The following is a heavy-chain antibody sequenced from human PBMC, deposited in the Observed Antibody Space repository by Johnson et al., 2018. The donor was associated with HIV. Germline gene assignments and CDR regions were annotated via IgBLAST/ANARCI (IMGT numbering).Heavy chain of an antibody. CDR2: INWNGGST. J-gene: IGHJ3*02. V-gene: IGHV3-20*04. CDR1: GFTFDDYA. D-gene: IGHD6-13*01. Sequence: MQLVESGGGVVRPGGSLRLSCAASGFTFDDYAMSWVRQGPRKGLEWVSGINWNGGSTGYVDSVKGRFTISRDNAKNSLYLQMNSLRAEDTAVYYCGRDSAAAGLDAFDIWGQGTMVTVSS. CDR3: GRDSAAAGLDAFDI.